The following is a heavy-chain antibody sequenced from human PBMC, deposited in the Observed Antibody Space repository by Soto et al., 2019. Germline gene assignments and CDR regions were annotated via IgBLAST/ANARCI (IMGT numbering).Heavy chain of an antibody. J-gene: IGHJ6*02. CDR2: IWYDGSNK. Sequence: QVQLVESGGGVVQPGRSLRLSCAASGFTFSSYGMHWVRQAPGKGLEWVAVIWYDGSNKYYADSVKGRFTISRDNSKNTRYLQMNSLRAEDTAVYSCARDKNYYGLDVWGQGTTVTVSS. CDR1: GFTFSSYG. CDR3: ARDKNYYGLDV. V-gene: IGHV3-33*01.